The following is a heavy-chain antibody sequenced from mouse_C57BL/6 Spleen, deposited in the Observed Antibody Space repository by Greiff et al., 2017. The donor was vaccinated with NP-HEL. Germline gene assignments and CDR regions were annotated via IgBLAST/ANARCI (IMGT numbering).Heavy chain of an antibody. D-gene: IGHD3-2*02. CDR2: INPSTGGT. Sequence: EVQLQQSGPELVKPGASVKISCKASGYSFTGYYMNWVKQSPEKSLEWIGAINPSTGGTTYNQKFKAKATLTVDKSSSTAYMQLKSLTSEDSAVYYCARQLRLRGYAMDYWGQGTSVTVSS. J-gene: IGHJ4*01. CDR1: GYSFTGYY. V-gene: IGHV1-42*01. CDR3: ARQLRLRGYAMDY.